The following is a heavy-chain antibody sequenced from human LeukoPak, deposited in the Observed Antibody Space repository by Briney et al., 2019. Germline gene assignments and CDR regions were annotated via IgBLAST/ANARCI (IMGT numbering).Heavy chain of an antibody. J-gene: IGHJ6*02. CDR3: ARDGATMVRGVIILGVDV. CDR1: GHTFTSYY. V-gene: IGHV1-46*01. CDR2: INPSGGST. D-gene: IGHD3-10*01. Sequence: ASVKVSCKASGHTFTSYYMHWVRQAPGQGLEWMGIINPSGGSTSYAQKFQGRVTMTRDTSTSTVYMELSSLRSEDTAVYYCARDGATMVRGVIILGVDVWGQGTTVTVSS.